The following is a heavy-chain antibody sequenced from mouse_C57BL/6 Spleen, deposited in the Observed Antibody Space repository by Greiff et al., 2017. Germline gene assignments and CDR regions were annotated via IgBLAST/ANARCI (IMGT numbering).Heavy chain of an antibody. D-gene: IGHD3-3*01. V-gene: IGHV5-15*01. Sequence: EVKLVESGGGLVQPGGSLKLSCAASGFTFSDYGMAWVRQAPRKGPEWVAFISNLAYSIYYADPVTGRFTISRENAKNTLYLEMSSLRSEDTAMYYCARHGTGNAMDYWGQGTSVTVSS. CDR3: ARHGTGNAMDY. CDR2: ISNLAYSI. CDR1: GFTFSDYG. J-gene: IGHJ4*01.